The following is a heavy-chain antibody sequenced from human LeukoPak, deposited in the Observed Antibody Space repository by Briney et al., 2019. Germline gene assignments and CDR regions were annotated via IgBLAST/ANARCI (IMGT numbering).Heavy chain of an antibody. CDR2: IIPIFGTA. V-gene: IGHV1-69*05. D-gene: IGHD5-24*01. J-gene: IGHJ4*02. Sequence: ASVKVSCKASGGTFSSYAISWVRQAPGQGLEWRGGIIPIFGTANYAQKFQGRVTITTDESTSTAYMELSSLRSEDTAVYYCARDGRRWLQGYFDYRGQGTLVTVSS. CDR3: ARDGRRWLQGYFDY. CDR1: GGTFSSYA.